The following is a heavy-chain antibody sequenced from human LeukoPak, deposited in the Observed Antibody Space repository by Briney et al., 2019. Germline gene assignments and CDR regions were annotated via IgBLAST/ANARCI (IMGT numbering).Heavy chain of an antibody. V-gene: IGHV3-15*01. CDR2: IRDNTDGGAT. J-gene: IGHJ4*02. D-gene: IGHD6-19*01. CDR3: TEDSSGVQVY. Sequence: PGGSLRLSCAVSGFTFSNAWRSWVRQAPGKGLEWVGRIRDNTDGGATDYAAPVKGRFTISRDDSKNTLYLQMNSLKTGDTAVYYCTEDSSGVQVYWGQGTLVTVSS. CDR1: GFTFSNAW.